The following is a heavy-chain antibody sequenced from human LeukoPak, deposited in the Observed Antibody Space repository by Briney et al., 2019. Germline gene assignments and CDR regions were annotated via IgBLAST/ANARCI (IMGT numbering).Heavy chain of an antibody. CDR2: INPSGGST. D-gene: IGHD5-12*01. Sequence: GASVKVSCKASGYTFTSYYMHWVRQAPGQGLEWMGIINPSGGSTSYAQKFQGRVTMTRDTSTSTVYMELSSLRSEDTAVYYCASPGRVYSGYDYRDYYYYGMDVWGQGTTVTVSS. CDR3: ASPGRVYSGYDYRDYYYYGMDV. V-gene: IGHV1-46*01. J-gene: IGHJ6*02. CDR1: GYTFTSYY.